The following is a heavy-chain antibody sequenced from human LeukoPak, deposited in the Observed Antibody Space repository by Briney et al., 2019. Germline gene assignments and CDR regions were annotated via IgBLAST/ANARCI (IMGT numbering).Heavy chain of an antibody. CDR3: ARVLGDGSASQVEY. CDR1: GFTYSNYA. V-gene: IGHV3-23*01. Sequence: PGGSLRLSCEVSGFTYSNYAMNWVRQAPGKGLEWVASITGSGDYTYYADSVKGRFTISRDNSKSTLYLQMNSRRADDTAVYYCARVLGDGSASQVEYWGQGTLVAVSS. J-gene: IGHJ4*02. CDR2: ITGSGDYT. D-gene: IGHD3-10*01.